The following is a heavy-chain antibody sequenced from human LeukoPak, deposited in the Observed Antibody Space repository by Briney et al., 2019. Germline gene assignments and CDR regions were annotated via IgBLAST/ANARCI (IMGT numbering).Heavy chain of an antibody. D-gene: IGHD3-10*01. CDR3: ARDSGGISEALWFGELLTGGAIAFDI. V-gene: IGHV1-46*01. CDR1: GYTFTSYY. J-gene: IGHJ3*02. Sequence: ASVKVSCKASGYTFTSYYMHWVRQAPGQGLEWMGIINPSGGSTSYAQKFQGRVTMTRDTSISTAYMELSRLRSDDTAVYYCARDSGGISEALWFGELLTGGAIAFDIWGQGTMVTVSS. CDR2: INPSGGST.